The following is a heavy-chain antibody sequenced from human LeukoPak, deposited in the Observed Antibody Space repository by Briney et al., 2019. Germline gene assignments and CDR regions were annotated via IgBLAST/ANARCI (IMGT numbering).Heavy chain of an antibody. CDR3: VRESGGYCSTTSCYKGYFDY. V-gene: IGHV3-23*01. J-gene: IGHJ4*02. CDR1: GFDFSSFS. CDR2: MSGTTGTT. D-gene: IGHD2-2*02. Sequence: PGGSLRLSCVASGFDFSSFSMSWVRQAPGKGLEWVSAMSGTTGTTAYAAPVRGRFTISRDNSKNTLYLQMNSLRAEDTAVYYCVRESGGYCSTTSCYKGYFDYWGQGTLVTVSS.